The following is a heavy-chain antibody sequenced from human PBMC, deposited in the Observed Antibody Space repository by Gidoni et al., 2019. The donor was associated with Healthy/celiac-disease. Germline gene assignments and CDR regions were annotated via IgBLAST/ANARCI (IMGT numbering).Heavy chain of an antibody. CDR1: GGSFSDHC. CDR3: ARGLIAARPFDY. CDR2: INHGGNT. Sequence: QVQLQQWVVGRLKPSETLFFTCTVYGGSFSDHCWTWIRQPPGKGLEWIGEINHGGNTNYNPSLMSRVTISVDMSKNQFSLKLSSVTAADAAVYYCARGLIAARPFDYWGQGTLVIVSS. V-gene: IGHV4-34*01. D-gene: IGHD6-6*01. J-gene: IGHJ4*02.